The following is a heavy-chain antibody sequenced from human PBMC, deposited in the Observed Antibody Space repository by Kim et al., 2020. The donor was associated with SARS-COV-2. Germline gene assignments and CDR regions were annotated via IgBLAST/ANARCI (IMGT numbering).Heavy chain of an antibody. CDR3: ARHVGYSGYDLEGFYYYYGMDV. CDR2: IYPGDSDT. Sequence: GESLKISCKGSGSSFTSYWIGWVRQMPGKGLEWMGIIYPGDSDTRYSPSFQGQVTISADKSISTTYLQWSSLKASDTAMYYCARHVGYSGYDLEGFYYYYGMDVWGQGTTVTVSS. J-gene: IGHJ6*02. D-gene: IGHD5-12*01. V-gene: IGHV5-51*01. CDR1: GSSFTSYW.